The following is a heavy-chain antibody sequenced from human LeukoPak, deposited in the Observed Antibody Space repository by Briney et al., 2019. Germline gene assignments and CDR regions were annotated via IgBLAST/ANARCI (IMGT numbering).Heavy chain of an antibody. V-gene: IGHV4-39*07. CDR3: ASDNYDSSGYYSLGY. CDR2: IYYSGAT. J-gene: IGHJ4*02. Sequence: SETLSLTCTVSGGSISSSSYYWAWIRQPPGKGLEWIGSIYYSGATYYTPSLKSRVTISLDTSKNQFSLILTSVTAADTAVYYCASDNYDSSGYYSLGYWGQGTLVTVSS. CDR1: GGSISSSSYY. D-gene: IGHD3-22*01.